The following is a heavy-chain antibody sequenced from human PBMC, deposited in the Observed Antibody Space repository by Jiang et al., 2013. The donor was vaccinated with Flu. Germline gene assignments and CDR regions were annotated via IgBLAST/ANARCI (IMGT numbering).Heavy chain of an antibody. Sequence: VKKPGASVKVSCKASGYTFTSYDINWVRQATGQGLEWMGWMNPNSGNTGYAQKFQGRVTMTRNTSISTAYMELSSLRSEDTAVYYCASHSSSFTIFGAVVDYYYYGMDVWGQGTTVTVSS. J-gene: IGHJ6*02. CDR1: GYTFTSYD. D-gene: IGHD3-3*01. V-gene: IGHV1-8*01. CDR2: MNPNSGNT. CDR3: ASHSSSFTIFGAVVDYYYYGMDV.